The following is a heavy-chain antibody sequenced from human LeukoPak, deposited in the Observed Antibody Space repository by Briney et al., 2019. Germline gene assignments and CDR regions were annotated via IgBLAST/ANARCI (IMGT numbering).Heavy chain of an antibody. D-gene: IGHD6-13*01. CDR3: AKLYSSSWRPNDY. Sequence: GGSLRLSCAASGFTFSSYGMHWVRQAPGKGLEWVAVISYDGSNKYYADSVKGRFTISRDNSKNTLYLQMNSLRAEDTAVYYCAKLYSSSWRPNDYWGQGTLVTVSS. CDR1: GFTFSSYG. V-gene: IGHV3-30*18. J-gene: IGHJ4*02. CDR2: ISYDGSNK.